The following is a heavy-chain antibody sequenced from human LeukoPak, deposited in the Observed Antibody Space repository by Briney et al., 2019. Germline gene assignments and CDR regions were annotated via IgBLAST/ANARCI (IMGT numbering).Heavy chain of an antibody. CDR2: IYYSGST. CDR1: GGSIRSGSHY. Sequence: PSETLSLTCTVSGGSIRSGSHYWAWIRQPPGKVLESIGSIYYSGSTYYNPSLENRVTISIDTSKNHFSLKLSSLSAADTSVYYCAKRDDSGGNLVDLWGQGTLVTVS. D-gene: IGHD3-22*01. V-gene: IGHV4-39*02. J-gene: IGHJ4*02. CDR3: AKRDDSGGNLVDL.